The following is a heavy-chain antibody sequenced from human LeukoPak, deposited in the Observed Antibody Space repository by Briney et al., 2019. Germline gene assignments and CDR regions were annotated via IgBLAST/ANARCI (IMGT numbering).Heavy chain of an antibody. CDR2: ISTTGGNT. Sequence: GGSLRLSCSASGFTFSNYALHWVRQAPGKGLEYVSAISTTGGNTYYADSVRDRFTISRDNSKNTLYLQMSSLRAEDTAVYYCVRTVGQYDYWGQGTLVTVSS. J-gene: IGHJ4*02. CDR1: GFTFSNYA. V-gene: IGHV3-64D*09. D-gene: IGHD4-11*01. CDR3: VRTVGQYDY.